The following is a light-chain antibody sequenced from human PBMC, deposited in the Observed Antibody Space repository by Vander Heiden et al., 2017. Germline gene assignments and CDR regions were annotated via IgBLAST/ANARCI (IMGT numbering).Light chain of an antibody. V-gene: IGLV1-44*01. J-gene: IGLJ3*02. Sequence: SVLPQPPSAPGTPGQRVPIPCSGSSSNIGSNTVNWYQPLPGTAPKLLIYSYNQRPSGVPDRFSGSKSGTSASLAISGLQSEDEAGYYCAAWDDSLNGPVFGGGTKLTVL. CDR3: AAWDDSLNGPV. CDR1: SSNIGSNT. CDR2: SYN.